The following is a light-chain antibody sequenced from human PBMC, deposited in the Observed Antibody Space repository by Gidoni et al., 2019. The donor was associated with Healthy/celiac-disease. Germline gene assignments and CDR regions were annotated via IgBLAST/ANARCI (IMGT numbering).Light chain of an antibody. J-gene: IGLJ2*01. V-gene: IGLV3-1*01. CDR2: QDS. CDR1: KLGDKY. CDR3: QAWDSRTVV. Sequence: SSELTQPPSVSVSPGQTASITCSGDKLGDKYACWYQQKPGQSPVMVIYQDSKRPQGIPERFSGSNSGNTATLTISGTQAMDEADYYCQAWDSRTVVFGGGTKLTVL.